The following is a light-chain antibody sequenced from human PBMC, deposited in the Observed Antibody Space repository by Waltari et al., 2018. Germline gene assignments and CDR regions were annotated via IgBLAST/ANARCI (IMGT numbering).Light chain of an antibody. CDR2: GAS. CDR1: QSVWNSY. Sequence: EVVLTQSPGTLSLSPGERATLSCRASQSVWNSYLAWYQQKPGQAPRLLIYGASLRATGIPSRFSGSGSGTEFTLTISSLQPEDFATYYCQQLNSYPQGLTFGGGTKVEIK. J-gene: IGKJ4*01. CDR3: QQLNSYPQGLT. V-gene: IGKV3-20*01.